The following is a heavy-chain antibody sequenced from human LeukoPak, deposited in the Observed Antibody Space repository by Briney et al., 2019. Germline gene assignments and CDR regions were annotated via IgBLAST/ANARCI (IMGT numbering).Heavy chain of an antibody. D-gene: IGHD4-17*01. J-gene: IGHJ4*02. CDR3: TRYLRDDYGDPYYFDY. CDR2: IRSKAYGGTT. CDR1: GFTFGDYA. Sequence: PGRSLRLSCTASGFTFGDYAMSWFRQAPGKGLEWVGFIRSKAYGGTTEYAASVKGRFTISRDDSKSIAYLQMNSLKTEDTAVYYCTRYLRDDYGDPYYFDYWGQGTLVTVSS. V-gene: IGHV3-49*03.